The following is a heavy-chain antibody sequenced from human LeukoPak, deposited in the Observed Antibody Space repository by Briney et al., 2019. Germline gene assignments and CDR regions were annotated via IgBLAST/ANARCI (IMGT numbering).Heavy chain of an antibody. CDR1: GFTFSSYA. CDR3: AKSHVDTAMVTGDY. V-gene: IGHV3-23*01. D-gene: IGHD5-18*01. CDR2: ISGSGGST. J-gene: IGHJ4*02. Sequence: PGGSLRLSCAAPGFTFSSYAMSWVRQAPGKGLEWVSAISGSGGSTYYADSVKGRFTISRDNSKNTLYLQMNSLRAEDTAVYYCAKSHVDTAMVTGDYWGQGTLVTVSS.